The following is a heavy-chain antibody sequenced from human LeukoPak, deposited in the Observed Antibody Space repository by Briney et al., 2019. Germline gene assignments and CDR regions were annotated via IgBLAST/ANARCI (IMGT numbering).Heavy chain of an antibody. CDR3: ARESPYCSGGSCQNYYYGXDV. Sequence: PSETLSLTCTVSGGSISSYYWSWIRQPAEKGLEWIGRIYTSGSTNYNPSLKSRVTMSVDTSKNQFSLKLSSVTAADTAVYYCARESPYCSGGSCQNYYYGXDVWGQGTXXTVS. J-gene: IGHJ6*02. CDR1: GGSISSYY. D-gene: IGHD2-15*01. CDR2: IYTSGST. V-gene: IGHV4-4*07.